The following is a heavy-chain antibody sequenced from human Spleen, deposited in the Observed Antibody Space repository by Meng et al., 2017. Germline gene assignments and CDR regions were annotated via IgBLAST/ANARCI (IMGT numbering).Heavy chain of an antibody. V-gene: IGHV1-18*01. J-gene: IGHJ4*02. D-gene: IGHD3-10*01. Sequence: QVPLLQFGPEVKKPGAPVRLSCKASTYACGTYGISWVRQAPGQGLEWMGWFVTYRDTYPAPKFKHRVTLTTDTLTNTVFMELRSLTPEDTAVYYCVQGTPGRSYCDYWGQGTLVTVSS. CDR1: TYACGTYG. CDR3: VQGTPGRSYCDY. CDR2: FVTYRDT.